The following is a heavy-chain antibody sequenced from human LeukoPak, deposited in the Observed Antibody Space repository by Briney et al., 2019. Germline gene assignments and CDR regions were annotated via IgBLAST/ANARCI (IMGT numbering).Heavy chain of an antibody. CDR1: GFTVSSNY. Sequence: PGGSLRLSCAASGFTVSSNYMSWVRQAPGKGLEWVSVIYSGGSTYYADSVKGRFTISRDNSKNTLYLQMNSLRAEDTAVYYRARPGYDFFGMDVWGQGTTVTVSS. J-gene: IGHJ6*02. CDR2: IYSGGST. V-gene: IGHV3-66*04. D-gene: IGHD3-3*01. CDR3: ARPGYDFFGMDV.